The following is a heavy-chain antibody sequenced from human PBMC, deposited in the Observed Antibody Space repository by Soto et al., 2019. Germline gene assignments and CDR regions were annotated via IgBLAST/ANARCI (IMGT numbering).Heavy chain of an antibody. CDR1: GGSISSTSYY. CDR3: GRDRDTSGYGRIDF. D-gene: IGHD3-22*01. Sequence: PSETLSLTCTVSGGSISSTSYYWGWIRQPPGKGLEWTGSIYYSGSTYYNPSLKSRVTISRDNSKNTLYLQMSSLRVEDTALYYCGRDRDTSGYGRIDFWGQGALVTVSS. V-gene: IGHV4-39*01. CDR2: IYYSGST. J-gene: IGHJ4*02.